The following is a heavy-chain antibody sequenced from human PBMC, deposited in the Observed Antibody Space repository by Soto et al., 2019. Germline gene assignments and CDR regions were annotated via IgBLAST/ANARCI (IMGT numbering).Heavy chain of an antibody. D-gene: IGHD4-17*01. CDR1: GFTFSSYG. J-gene: IGHJ3*02. CDR2: IWYDGSNK. Sequence: QVQLVESGGGVVQPGRSLRLSCAASGFTFSSYGMHWVRQAPGKGLEWVAVIWYDGSNKYYADSVKGRFTISRDNSKNTLYLQMNSLRAEDTAVYYCARDLVPHYGDYEDSDAFDIWGQGTMVTVSS. CDR3: ARDLVPHYGDYEDSDAFDI. V-gene: IGHV3-33*01.